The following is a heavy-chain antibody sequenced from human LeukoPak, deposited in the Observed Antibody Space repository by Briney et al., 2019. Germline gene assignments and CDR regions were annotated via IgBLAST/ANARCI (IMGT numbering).Heavy chain of an antibody. CDR3: ARLDYGSGNYYTKGFDY. Sequence: GESLKISCEASGDFFTRYWFGWVRQMPAKGLEWIGVIYPGDSDTRYSPSFQGQVTISADKSIRTAYLQWRSLKDSDTGMYYCARLDYGSGNYYTKGFDYWGQGTPVTVSS. D-gene: IGHD3-10*01. J-gene: IGHJ4*02. CDR2: IYPGDSDT. CDR1: GDFFTRYW. V-gene: IGHV5-51*01.